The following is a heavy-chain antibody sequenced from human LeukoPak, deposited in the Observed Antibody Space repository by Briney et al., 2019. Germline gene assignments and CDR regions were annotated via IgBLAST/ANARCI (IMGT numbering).Heavy chain of an antibody. Sequence: PSETLSLTCTVSGGSISSYYWSWIRQPPGKGLEWIGYIYYSGSTNYNPSLKSRVTIAVDTSKNQFSLKLSSVTAADTAVYYCAREGTRDPNWFDPWGQGTRVSVST. J-gene: IGHJ5*02. V-gene: IGHV4-59*01. CDR2: IYYSGST. D-gene: IGHD3-10*01. CDR3: AREGTRDPNWFDP. CDR1: GGSISSYY.